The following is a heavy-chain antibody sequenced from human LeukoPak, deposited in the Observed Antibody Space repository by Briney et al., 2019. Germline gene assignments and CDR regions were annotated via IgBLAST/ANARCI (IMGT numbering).Heavy chain of an antibody. CDR3: AREVEYGDYGFDY. J-gene: IGHJ4*02. CDR1: GFTFSSYG. Sequence: GGSLRLSCAASGFTFSSYGMHWVRQAPGKGLGWVAVIWYDGSNKYYADSVKGRFTISRDNSENTLYLQMNSLRAEDTAVYYCAREVEYGDYGFDYWGQGTLVTVSS. D-gene: IGHD4-17*01. V-gene: IGHV3-33*01. CDR2: IWYDGSNK.